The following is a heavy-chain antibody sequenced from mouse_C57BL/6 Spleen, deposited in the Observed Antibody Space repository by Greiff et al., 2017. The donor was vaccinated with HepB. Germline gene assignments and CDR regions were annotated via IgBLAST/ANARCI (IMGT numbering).Heavy chain of an antibody. V-gene: IGHV1-81*01. CDR3: ARSRPVGSYRYFDV. CDR1: GYTFTSYG. J-gene: IGHJ1*03. D-gene: IGHD1-1*01. CDR2: IYPRSGNT. Sequence: VKLVESGAELARPGASVKLSCKASGYTFTSYGISWVKQRTGQGLEWIGEIYPRSGNTYYNEKFKGKATLTADKSSSTAYMELRSLTSEDSAVYFCARSRPVGSYRYFDVWGTGTTVTVSS.